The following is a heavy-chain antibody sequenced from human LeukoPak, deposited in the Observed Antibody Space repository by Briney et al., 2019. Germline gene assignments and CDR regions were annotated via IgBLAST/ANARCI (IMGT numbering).Heavy chain of an antibody. Sequence: PSETLSLTCTVSGGSISSNTYYWGWIRQPPGKGLERIGTIYYSGTTYYNPSLESRVTISVDTSKNHFSLKLTSVTAADTAVYYCARHKMGTTRLYYFDYWGQGTLVTVSS. CDR2: IYYSGTT. V-gene: IGHV4-39*01. CDR3: ARHKMGTTRLYYFDY. D-gene: IGHD1-26*01. CDR1: GGSISSNTYY. J-gene: IGHJ4*02.